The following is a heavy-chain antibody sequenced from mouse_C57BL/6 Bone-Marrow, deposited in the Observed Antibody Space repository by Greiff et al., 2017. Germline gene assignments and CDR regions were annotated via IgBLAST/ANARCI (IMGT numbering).Heavy chain of an antibody. V-gene: IGHV1-78*01. J-gene: IGHJ1*03. Sequence: QVQLQQSDAELVKPGASVKISCKVSGYNFTDYTIHWLKQRPEKGLEWIGNIYPRDGDTKYTEKFKGKATVTADKSSSTAYMKLNSLTSEDSAVYVFASGSNYRYWDFDVWGTGTTVTVSS. D-gene: IGHD2-5*01. CDR2: IYPRDGDT. CDR1: GYNFTDYT. CDR3: ASGSNYRYWDFDV.